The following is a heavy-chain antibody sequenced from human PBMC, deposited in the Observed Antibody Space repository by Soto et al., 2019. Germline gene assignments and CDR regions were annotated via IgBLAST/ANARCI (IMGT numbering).Heavy chain of an antibody. V-gene: IGHV1-2*04. J-gene: IGHJ6*02. CDR1: GYTFTGDY. CDR3: ARGLGYDFWSGYYKGSYYYGMDV. Sequence: ASVKVSCKGSGYTFTGDYMHWVRQAPGQGLEWMGWINPNSGGTNYAQKFQGWVTMTRDTSISTAYMELSRLRSDDTAVYYCARGLGYDFWSGYYKGSYYYGMDVWGQGTTVTVSS. D-gene: IGHD3-3*01. CDR2: INPNSGGT.